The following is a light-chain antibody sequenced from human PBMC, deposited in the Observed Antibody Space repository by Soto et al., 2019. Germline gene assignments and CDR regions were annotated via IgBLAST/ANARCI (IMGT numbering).Light chain of an antibody. J-gene: IGKJ3*01. V-gene: IGKV3-20*01. CDR1: QSVSSNS. Sequence: EIVLTQSPGTLSLSPGERATLSCRASQSVSSNSLAWYQQKPGQAPRLLIYDASSRATGIPDRFSGSGSGTDFTLTIRRLEPEDFAVYYCQQYGGSPLFTFGPGTKVDIK. CDR3: QQYGGSPLFT. CDR2: DAS.